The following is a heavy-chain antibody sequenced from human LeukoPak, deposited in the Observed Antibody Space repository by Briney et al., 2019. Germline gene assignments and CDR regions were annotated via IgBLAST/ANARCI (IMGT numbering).Heavy chain of an antibody. CDR1: GFTFSSYA. Sequence: GGSLRLSCATSGFTFSSYAMSWVRQAPGKGLGWVSSISSSSSYIYYADSVKGRFTISRDNAKNSLYLQMNSLRAEDTAVYYCARVVGCSSTSCYYYYYYGMDVWGQGTTVTVSS. CDR3: ARVVGCSSTSCYYYYYYGMDV. CDR2: ISSSSSYI. J-gene: IGHJ6*02. V-gene: IGHV3-21*01. D-gene: IGHD2-2*01.